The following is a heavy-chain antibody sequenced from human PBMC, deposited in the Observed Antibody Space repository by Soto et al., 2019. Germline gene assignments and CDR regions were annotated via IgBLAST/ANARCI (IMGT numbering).Heavy chain of an antibody. D-gene: IGHD6-13*01. V-gene: IGHV4-39*01. J-gene: IGHJ4*02. CDR1: GGSISSSSYY. Sequence: PSETLSLTCTVAGGSISSSSYYWGWIRQPPGKGLEWIGSIYYSGSTYYNPSLKSRVTISVDTSKNQFSLKLSSVTAEDTAVYYCARPMNGIAGFFDYWGQGTLVTVSS. CDR2: IYYSGST. CDR3: ARPMNGIAGFFDY.